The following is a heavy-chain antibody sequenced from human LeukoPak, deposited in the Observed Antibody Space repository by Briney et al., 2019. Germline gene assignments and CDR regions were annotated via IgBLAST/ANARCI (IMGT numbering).Heavy chain of an antibody. V-gene: IGHV3-30*18. CDR2: ISYDGSNK. CDR1: GFTFSDYG. J-gene: IGHJ6*02. CDR3: AKDSLYYFYGMDL. Sequence: TGGSLRLSCAASGFTFSDYGMHWVRQAPGKGLEWVAVISYDGSNKYYADSVKGRFTISRDNSKNTLYLQMNSLRAEDTAIYYCAKDSLYYFYGMDLWGQGTTVTVSS.